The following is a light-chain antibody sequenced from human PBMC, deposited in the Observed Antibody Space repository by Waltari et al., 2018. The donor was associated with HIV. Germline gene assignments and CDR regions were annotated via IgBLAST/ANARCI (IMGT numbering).Light chain of an antibody. Sequence: QSVLTQPPSVSAAPGQKVTISCSGGSSNIGNGYVSWYQFRPGTAPKLLIFDNTRRPSGVPDRFSGSKSGSSATLDGTGLQTGDEADYYCATWDSSLSVVFGGGTKLTVL. CDR1: SSNIGNGY. CDR3: ATWDSSLSVV. CDR2: DNT. V-gene: IGLV1-51*01. J-gene: IGLJ2*01.